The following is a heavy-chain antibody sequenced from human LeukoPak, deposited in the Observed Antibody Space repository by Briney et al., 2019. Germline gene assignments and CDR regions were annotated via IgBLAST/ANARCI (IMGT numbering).Heavy chain of an antibody. D-gene: IGHD6-6*01. CDR3: AKYSSSRRFDY. J-gene: IGHJ4*02. Sequence: GGSLRLSCAASGFTFSSYAMNWVRQAPGKGLERVSAISGSGGSTYYADSVKGRFTISRDNSKNTLYLQMNSLRAEDTAVYYCAKYSSSRRFDYWGQGTLVTVSS. CDR2: ISGSGGST. CDR1: GFTFSSYA. V-gene: IGHV3-23*01.